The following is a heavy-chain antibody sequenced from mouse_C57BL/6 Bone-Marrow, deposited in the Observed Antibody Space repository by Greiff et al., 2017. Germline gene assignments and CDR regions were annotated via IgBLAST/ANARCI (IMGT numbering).Heavy chain of an antibody. CDR3: TRVGAYGSSPFAY. V-gene: IGHV5-9-1*02. CDR1: GFTFSSYA. Sequence: EVNVVESGEGLVKPGGSLKLSCAASGFTFSSYAMSWVRQTPEKRLEWVAYISSGGDYIYYADTVKGRFTISRDDARNTLYLQMSSLKSEDTAMYYCTRVGAYGSSPFAYWGQGTLVTVSA. CDR2: ISSGGDYI. D-gene: IGHD1-1*01. J-gene: IGHJ3*01.